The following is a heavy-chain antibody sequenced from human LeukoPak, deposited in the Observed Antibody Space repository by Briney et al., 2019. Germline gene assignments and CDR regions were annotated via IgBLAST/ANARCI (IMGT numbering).Heavy chain of an antibody. CDR2: INPNSGGT. V-gene: IGHV1-2*02. D-gene: IGHD1-26*01. CDR1: GYTFTGYY. J-gene: IGHJ3*02. Sequence: GASVKVSCKASGYTFTGYYMHWVRQAPGQGLEWMGWINPNSGGTNYAQKVQGRVTMTRDTSISTAYMELSRLRSDDTAVYYCARGGRWELPRPYAFDIWGQGTMVTVSS. CDR3: ARGGRWELPRPYAFDI.